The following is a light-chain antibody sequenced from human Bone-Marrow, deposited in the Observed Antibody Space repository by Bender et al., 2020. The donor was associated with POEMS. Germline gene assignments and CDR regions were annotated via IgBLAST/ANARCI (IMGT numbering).Light chain of an antibody. CDR3: CSYAGSDNYV. CDR2: NVN. CDR1: NSDVGNYDY. J-gene: IGLJ1*01. V-gene: IGLV2-11*01. Sequence: QSALTQPRSVSGSPGQSVTISCTGSNSDVGNYDYVSWYQQHPGKAPKLLIYNVNKRPSGVPDRFSGSKSGNTASLTISGLQADDEADYYCCSYAGSDNYVFGTGTKVTVL.